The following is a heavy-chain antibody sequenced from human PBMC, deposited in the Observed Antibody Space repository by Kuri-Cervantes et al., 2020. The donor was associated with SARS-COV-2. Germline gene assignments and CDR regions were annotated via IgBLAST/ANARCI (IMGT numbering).Heavy chain of an antibody. Sequence: SETLSLTCTVSGGSVSSGSYYWSWIRQPPGKGLEWIGYIYYSGSTYYNPSLKSRVTISVDTSKNQFSLKLSSVTAADTAVYYCARSPCSGGSCYLDYWGQGTLVTVSS. D-gene: IGHD2-15*01. CDR2: IYYSGST. CDR3: ARSPCSGGSCYLDY. J-gene: IGHJ4*02. CDR1: GGSVSSGSYY. V-gene: IGHV4-61*01.